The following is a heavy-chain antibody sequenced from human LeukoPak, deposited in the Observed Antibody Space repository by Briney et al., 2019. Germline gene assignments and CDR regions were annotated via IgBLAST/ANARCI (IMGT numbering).Heavy chain of an antibody. Sequence: QAGGSLRLSCAASGFTVSSNYMSWVRQAPGKGLEWVSVIFSGGSTYYADSVKGRFTISRDNSKNTLYLQMNSLRAEDTAVYYCVRDTVGFGELNWFDPWGQGTLVTVSS. CDR3: VRDTVGFGELNWFDP. CDR2: IFSGGST. V-gene: IGHV3-66*01. J-gene: IGHJ5*02. D-gene: IGHD3-10*01. CDR1: GFTVSSNY.